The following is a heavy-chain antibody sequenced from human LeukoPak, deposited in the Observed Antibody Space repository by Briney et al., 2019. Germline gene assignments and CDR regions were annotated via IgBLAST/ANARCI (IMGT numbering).Heavy chain of an antibody. V-gene: IGHV3-15*01. Sequence: GGSLRLSCAASGFTFSNPWMSWVRQAPGKGLEWVGRIKSKADGGTTEYAAAVQGRFTISRDDSKNTLYLQMNSLKTEDTAVYYSTTYGDYEGLSDYWGQGTLVTVSS. CDR1: GFTFSNPW. CDR3: TTYGDYEGLSDY. J-gene: IGHJ4*02. D-gene: IGHD4-17*01. CDR2: IKSKADGGTT.